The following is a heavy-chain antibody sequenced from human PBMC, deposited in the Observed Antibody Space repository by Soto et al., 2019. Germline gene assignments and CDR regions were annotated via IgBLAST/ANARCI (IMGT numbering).Heavy chain of an antibody. CDR3: ARHGGYCSSTSCYGPPTMRYYYYYYYMDV. Sequence: PSETLSLTRTVSGGSISSYYWSWIRQPPGKGLEWIGYIYYSGSTNYNPSLKGRVTISVDTSKNQFSLKLSSVTAADTAVYYCARHGGYCSSTSCYGPPTMRYYYYYYYMDVWGKGTTVTV. J-gene: IGHJ6*03. D-gene: IGHD2-2*01. CDR2: IYYSGST. CDR1: GGSISSYY. V-gene: IGHV4-59*08.